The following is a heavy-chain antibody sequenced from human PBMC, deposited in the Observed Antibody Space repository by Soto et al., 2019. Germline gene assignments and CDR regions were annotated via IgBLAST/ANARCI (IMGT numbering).Heavy chain of an antibody. D-gene: IGHD2-21*02. CDR2: ISPNGQGI. J-gene: IGHJ4*02. Sequence: EVKLLESGGGLVQPGGSLRLSCGVSGFTVTSNGVSWVRQAPGKGLEWVSAISPNGQGIWYADSVKGRFTISRDISRNTVFLQMYSLRADDTAVYYCAKDRLLPRDYFHCWGQGTLVTVSS. V-gene: IGHV3-23*01. CDR3: AKDRLLPRDYFHC. CDR1: GFTVTSNG.